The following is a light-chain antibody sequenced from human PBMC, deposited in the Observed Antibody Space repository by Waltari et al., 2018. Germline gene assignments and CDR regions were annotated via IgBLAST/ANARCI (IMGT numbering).Light chain of an antibody. J-gene: IGKJ2*01. Sequence: DVQMSQSPSSLSASVGDRVTITCRASLSIDQALKWYQQKPGTAPKLLIYASSTLQSGVPSRFTGSGSGTHFTLTISSLQPEDIATYSCQQSQGVPFTFGQGTKVDIK. CDR3: QQSQGVPFT. V-gene: IGKV1-39*01. CDR1: LSIDQA. CDR2: ASS.